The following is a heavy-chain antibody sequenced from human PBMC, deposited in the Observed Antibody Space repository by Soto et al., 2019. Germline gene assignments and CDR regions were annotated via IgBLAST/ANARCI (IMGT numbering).Heavy chain of an antibody. V-gene: IGHV1-18*04. Sequence: ASGQVACKASGYTVTSDYMHWVRQAPRQGLECMGWISAYNGNTNYAQKLQGRVTMTTDTSTSTAYMELRSLRSDATAVYYCARDQGFLEWLYYYYYGMDAWGQGTTVTVSS. CDR3: ARDQGFLEWLYYYYYGMDA. D-gene: IGHD3-3*01. J-gene: IGHJ6*02. CDR2: ISAYNGNT. CDR1: GYTVTSDY.